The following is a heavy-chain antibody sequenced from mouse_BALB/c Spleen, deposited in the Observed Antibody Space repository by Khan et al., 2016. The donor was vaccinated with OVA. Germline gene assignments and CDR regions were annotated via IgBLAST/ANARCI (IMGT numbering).Heavy chain of an antibody. CDR2: INPSTGYT. Sequence: QVQLLQSGAELAKPGASVKMSCKASGYTFTSYWMHWVKQRPGQGLEWIGYINPSTGYTEYNQRFKDKATLTADKSSSTAYMQLSSLTSEESAVYYCANHGSSSAWLTYWGQGTLVTVSA. V-gene: IGHV1-7*01. J-gene: IGHJ3*01. CDR1: GYTFTSYW. CDR3: ANHGSSSAWLTY. D-gene: IGHD1-1*01.